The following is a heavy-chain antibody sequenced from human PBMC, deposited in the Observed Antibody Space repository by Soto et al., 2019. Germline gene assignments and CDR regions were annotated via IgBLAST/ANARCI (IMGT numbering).Heavy chain of an antibody. V-gene: IGHV1-46*03. CDR1: GYTFTSYY. CDR2: INPSGGST. J-gene: IGHJ4*02. D-gene: IGHD3-10*01. Sequence: QVQLVQSGAEVKKPGASVKVSCKASGYTFTSYYMHWVRQAPGQGLEWMGIINPSGGSTSYAQKFQDRVTMTRDTSTSTVYMELSSLRSEDTAVYYCARAGYYGSWTYYFDYWGQGTLVTVSS. CDR3: ARAGYYGSWTYYFDY.